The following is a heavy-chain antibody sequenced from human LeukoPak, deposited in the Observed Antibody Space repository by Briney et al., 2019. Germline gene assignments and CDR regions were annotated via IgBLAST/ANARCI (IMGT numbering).Heavy chain of an antibody. CDR2: ISSSGSTI. Sequence: GGSLGLSCAASGFTFSDYYMSWIRQAPGKGLEWVSYISSSGSTIYYADSVKGRFTISRDNAKNSLYLQMNSLRAEDTAVYYCARDPYYGSGSYYKYFQHWGQGTLVTVSS. CDR3: ARDPYYGSGSYYKYFQH. CDR1: GFTFSDYY. D-gene: IGHD3-10*01. V-gene: IGHV3-11*04. J-gene: IGHJ1*01.